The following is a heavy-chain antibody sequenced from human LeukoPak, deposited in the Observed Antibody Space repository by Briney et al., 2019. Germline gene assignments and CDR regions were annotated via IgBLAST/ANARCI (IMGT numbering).Heavy chain of an antibody. V-gene: IGHV3-21*01. J-gene: IGHJ4*02. CDR2: ISGTSTYI. Sequence: RGSLRLSCAASGFTFSPYSMNWVRQAPGKGLEWVSSISGTSTYIYYADSVKGRFTISRDNAQNSLYLHMNSLRVEDTAVYYCARRYCSGGSCYSDYWGQGILVTVSS. CDR1: GFTFSPYS. D-gene: IGHD2-15*01. CDR3: ARRYCSGGSCYSDY.